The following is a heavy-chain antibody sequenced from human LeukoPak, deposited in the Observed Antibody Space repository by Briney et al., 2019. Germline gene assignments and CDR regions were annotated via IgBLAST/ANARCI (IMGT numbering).Heavy chain of an antibody. CDR2: ISSSSSYI. CDR3: ARAYYDILTGYYSHPYYFDY. J-gene: IGHJ4*02. CDR1: GFTFSSYS. D-gene: IGHD3-9*01. Sequence: GSLRLSCAASGFTFSSYSMNWVRQAPGKGLEWVSSISSSSSYIYYADSVKGRFTISRDNAKNSLYLQMNSLRAEDTAVYYCARAYYDILTGYYSHPYYFDYWGQGTLVTVSS. V-gene: IGHV3-21*01.